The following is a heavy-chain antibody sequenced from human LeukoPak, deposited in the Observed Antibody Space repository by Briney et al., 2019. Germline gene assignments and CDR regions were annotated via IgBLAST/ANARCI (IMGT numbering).Heavy chain of an antibody. CDR3: ARLGGAALRYFDY. CDR2: IYYSGTT. J-gene: IGHJ4*02. V-gene: IGHV4-39*01. D-gene: IGHD3-16*01. Sequence: SETLSLTCAVSGGSVSSSYWWSWVRQPPGKGLEWIGSIYYSGTTYYNPSLKSRVTISVDTSKNQFSLKLSSVTAADTAVYYCARLGGAALRYFDYWGQGTLVTVSS. CDR1: GGSVSSSYW.